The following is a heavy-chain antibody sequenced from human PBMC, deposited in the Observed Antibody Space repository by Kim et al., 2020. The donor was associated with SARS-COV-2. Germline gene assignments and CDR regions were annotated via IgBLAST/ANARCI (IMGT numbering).Heavy chain of an antibody. CDR3: ASDNYYYGMDV. CDR2: T. J-gene: IGHJ6*02. V-gene: IGHV3-11*05. Sequence: TNYADSVKGRFTISRDNAKNSLYLQMNSLRAEDTAVYYCASDNYYYGMDVWGQGTTVTVSS.